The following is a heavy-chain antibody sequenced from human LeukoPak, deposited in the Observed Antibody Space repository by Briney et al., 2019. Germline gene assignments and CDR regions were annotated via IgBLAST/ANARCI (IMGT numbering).Heavy chain of an antibody. CDR3: ASGVSLTEFDP. J-gene: IGHJ5*02. CDR1: GGSFSGYY. D-gene: IGHD3-10*01. CDR2: INHSGST. Sequence: PSETLSLTCAVYGGSFSGYYWSWIRQPPGKGLEWIGEINHSGSTNYNPSLKSRVTISVGTSKNQFSLKLSSVTAADTAVYYCASGVSLTEFDPWGQGTLVTVSS. V-gene: IGHV4-34*01.